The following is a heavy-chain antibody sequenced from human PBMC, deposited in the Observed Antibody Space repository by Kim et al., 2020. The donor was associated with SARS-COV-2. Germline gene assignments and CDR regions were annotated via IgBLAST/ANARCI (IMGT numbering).Heavy chain of an antibody. J-gene: IGHJ4*02. CDR3: ARDLADCWSPHCY. V-gene: IGHV3-23*01. Sequence: GGSLRLSCAASGFIFSNYAMSWVRQAPGKGLEWVSTISGTTTNTYYGESVKGRFTISRDNSKSTLYLQMHSLRPEDTVIYFCARDLADCWSPHCYWGPGKLVTVSS. D-gene: IGHD3-3*01. CDR1: GFIFSNYA. CDR2: ISGTTTNT.